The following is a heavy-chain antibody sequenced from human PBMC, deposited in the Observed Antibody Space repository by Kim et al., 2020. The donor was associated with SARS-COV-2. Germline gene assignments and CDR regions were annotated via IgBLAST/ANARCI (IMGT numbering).Heavy chain of an antibody. Sequence: GESLKISCKGSGYSFTSYWIGWVRQMPGKGLEWMGIIYPGDSDTRYSPSFQGQVTISADKSISTAYLQWSSLKASDTAMYYCARQYQPTVTTAYFDYWGQGTLVTVSS. V-gene: IGHV5-51*01. CDR1: GYSFTSYW. D-gene: IGHD4-17*01. J-gene: IGHJ4*02. CDR2: IYPGDSDT. CDR3: ARQYQPTVTTAYFDY.